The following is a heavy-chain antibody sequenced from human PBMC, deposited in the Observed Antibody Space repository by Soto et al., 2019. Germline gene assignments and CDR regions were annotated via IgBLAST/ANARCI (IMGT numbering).Heavy chain of an antibody. CDR2: ISYDGSNK. V-gene: IGHV3-30*18. CDR3: AKPGSGFWSGYNWFDP. Sequence: PGGSLRLSCAASGFTFSSYGMHWVRQAPGKGLEWVAAISYDGSNKYYADSVKGRFTISRDNSKNTLYLQMNSLRAEDTAVYYCAKPGSGFWSGYNWFDPWGQGTLVTVSS. CDR1: GFTFSSYG. D-gene: IGHD3-3*01. J-gene: IGHJ5*02.